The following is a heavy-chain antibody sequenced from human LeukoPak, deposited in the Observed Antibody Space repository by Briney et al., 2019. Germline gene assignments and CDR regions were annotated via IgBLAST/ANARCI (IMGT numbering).Heavy chain of an antibody. Sequence: PSETLSLTCAVYGESFSGYYWSWIRQPPGKGLEWIGEINHSGNTNYNSSLKSRVTMSVDTSKSQFSMKLSSVTAADTAVYYCAKVYSSSSRDAFDVWGRGTMVTVSS. CDR1: GESFSGYY. CDR3: AKVYSSSSRDAFDV. CDR2: INHSGNT. V-gene: IGHV4-34*01. J-gene: IGHJ3*01. D-gene: IGHD6-6*01.